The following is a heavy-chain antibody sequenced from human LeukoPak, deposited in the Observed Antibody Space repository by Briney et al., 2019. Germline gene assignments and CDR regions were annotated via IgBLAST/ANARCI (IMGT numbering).Heavy chain of an antibody. CDR1: GYTFSIYG. CDR2: ISGDSDST. V-gene: IGHV1-18*01. J-gene: IGHJ4*02. CDR3: ARGRIYYDGSGHYYPDY. D-gene: IGHD3-22*01. Sequence: ASVKVSCKASGYTFSIYGVTWVRQAPGQGLEWMGWISGDSDSTNYAQKFQDKVTMTTDTSTNTAYLELRSLTSDDTAIHYCARGRIYYDGSGHYYPDYWGQGTLLTVSS.